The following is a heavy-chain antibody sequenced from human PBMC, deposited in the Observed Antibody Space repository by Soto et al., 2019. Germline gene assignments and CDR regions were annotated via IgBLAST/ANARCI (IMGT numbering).Heavy chain of an antibody. CDR3: ARGVSSGPPGAEYDY. D-gene: IGHD6-19*01. CDR1: GGTFSSYA. V-gene: IGHV1-69*06. CDR2: IIPIFGTA. Sequence: VQLVQTGAEMKKPGASVKVSCTASGGTFSSYAISWVRQAPGQGLEWMRGIIPIFGTANYAQKFQGRVTITADKSTSTADMELSSLRSEDTAVYYCARGVSSGPPGAEYDYWGQGTLVTVSS. J-gene: IGHJ4*02.